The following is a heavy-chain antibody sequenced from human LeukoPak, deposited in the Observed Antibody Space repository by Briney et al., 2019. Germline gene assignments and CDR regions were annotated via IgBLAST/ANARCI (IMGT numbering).Heavy chain of an antibody. CDR3: ARPSSSGWDAFDI. V-gene: IGHV4-34*01. Sequence: SETLSLTCAVYGGSFSGYYWSWIRQPPGKGLEWIGEINHSGSTNYNPSLKSRVTISVDTSKNQFSLKLSSVTAADTAMYYCARPSSSGWDAFDIWGQGTMVTVSS. D-gene: IGHD6-19*01. J-gene: IGHJ3*02. CDR1: GGSFSGYY. CDR2: INHSGST.